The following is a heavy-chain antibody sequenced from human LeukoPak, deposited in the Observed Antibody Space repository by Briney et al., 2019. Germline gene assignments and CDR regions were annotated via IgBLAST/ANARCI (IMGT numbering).Heavy chain of an antibody. J-gene: IGHJ4*02. Sequence: SETLSLTCAVSGYSISSGYYWGWIRQPPGKGLEWIGSTYHSGSTYYNPSLKSRVTISVDTSKNQFSLKLSSVTAADTAVYYCARWSITIFGTVVRYFDYWGQGTLVTVSS. D-gene: IGHD3-3*01. CDR1: GYSISSGYY. CDR2: TYHSGST. V-gene: IGHV4-38-2*01. CDR3: ARWSITIFGTVVRYFDY.